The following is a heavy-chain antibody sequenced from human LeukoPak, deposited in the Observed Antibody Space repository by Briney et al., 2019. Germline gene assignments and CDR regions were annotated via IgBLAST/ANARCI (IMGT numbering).Heavy chain of an antibody. J-gene: IGHJ2*01. Sequence: SETLSLTCTVSGGSISSYYWSWIRQPPGKGLEWIGYIYYSGSTNYNPSLKSRVTISVDKSKNQFSLKLSSVTAADTAVYYCARSHSSPVKNWYFDLWGRGTLVTVSS. CDR3: ARSHSSPVKNWYFDL. D-gene: IGHD6-13*01. CDR2: IYYSGST. CDR1: GGSISSYY. V-gene: IGHV4-59*01.